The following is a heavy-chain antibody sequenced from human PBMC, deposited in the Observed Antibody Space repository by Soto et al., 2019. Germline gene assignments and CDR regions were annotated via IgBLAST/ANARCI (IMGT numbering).Heavy chain of an antibody. CDR3: ARESSGYYHRAFDI. CDR1: GGSISSGGYS. D-gene: IGHD3-22*01. V-gene: IGHV4-30-2*01. CDR2: IYHSGST. Sequence: SETLSLTCAVSGGSISSGGYSWSWIRQPPGKGLEWIGYIYHSGSTYYNPSLKSRVTISVDRSKNQFSLKLSSVTAADTAVYYCARESSGYYHRAFDIWGQGTMVTVSS. J-gene: IGHJ3*02.